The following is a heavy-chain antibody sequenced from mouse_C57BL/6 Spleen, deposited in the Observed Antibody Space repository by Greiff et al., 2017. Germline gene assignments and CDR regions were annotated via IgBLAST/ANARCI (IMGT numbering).Heavy chain of an antibody. J-gene: IGHJ3*01. Sequence: EVKLVESGGGLVKPGGSLKLSCAASGFTFSDYGMHWVRQAPEKGLEWVAYISSGSSTIYYADTVKGRFTISRDNAKNTLFLQMTSLRSDDTAMYYCARITFAYWGQGTLVTVSA. CDR1: GFTFSDYG. CDR3: ARITFAY. CDR2: ISSGSSTI. V-gene: IGHV5-17*01.